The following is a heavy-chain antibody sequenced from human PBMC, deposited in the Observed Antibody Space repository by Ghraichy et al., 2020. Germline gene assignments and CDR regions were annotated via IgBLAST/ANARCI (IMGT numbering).Heavy chain of an antibody. CDR1: GGSFSGYY. CDR2: INHSGST. V-gene: IGHV4-34*01. D-gene: IGHD6-19*01. CDR3: ARSSYIAVAGFSEYFQH. J-gene: IGHJ1*01. Sequence: SETLSLTCAVYGGSFSGYYWSWIRQPPGKGLEWIGEINHSGSTNYNPSLKSRVTISVDTSKNQFSLKLSSVTAADTAVYYCARSSYIAVAGFSEYFQHWGQGTLVTVSS.